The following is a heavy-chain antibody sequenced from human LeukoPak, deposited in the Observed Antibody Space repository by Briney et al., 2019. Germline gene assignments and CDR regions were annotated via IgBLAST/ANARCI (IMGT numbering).Heavy chain of an antibody. D-gene: IGHD6-13*01. CDR1: GGSISGYY. CDR2: IYYSGST. CDR3: ARSYSSSWYGYYYYYMDV. V-gene: IGHV4-59*01. Sequence: PSETLSLTCAVYGGSISGYYWSWIRQPPGKGLEWIGYIYYSGSTNYNPSLKSRVTISVDTSKNQFSLKLSSVTAADTAVYYCARSYSSSWYGYYYYYMDVWGKGTTVTVSS. J-gene: IGHJ6*03.